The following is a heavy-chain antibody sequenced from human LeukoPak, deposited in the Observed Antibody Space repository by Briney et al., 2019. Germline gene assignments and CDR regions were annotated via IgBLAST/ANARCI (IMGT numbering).Heavy chain of an antibody. V-gene: IGHV3-33*01. CDR2: IWYDGSNK. CDR3: ARGGYCTNGVCYYYGMDV. J-gene: IGHJ6*02. CDR1: GFTFSSYG. D-gene: IGHD2-8*01. Sequence: GGSLRLSCAASGFTFSSYGMHWVRQAPGKGLEWVAVIWYDGSNKYYADSVKGRFTISRDNSKNTLYLQMNSLRAEDTAVYYCARGGYCTNGVCYYYGMDVWGQGTTVTVSS.